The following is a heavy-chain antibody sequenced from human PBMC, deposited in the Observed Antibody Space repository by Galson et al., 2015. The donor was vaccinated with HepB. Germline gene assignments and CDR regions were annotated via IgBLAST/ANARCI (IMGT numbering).Heavy chain of an antibody. V-gene: IGHV1-18*04. J-gene: IGHJ3*02. D-gene: IGHD2-2*01. CDR3: ARVRSGDRGTSSKYDAFDI. Sequence: SLKVSCAASGYTFSSYGMSWVRQAPGQGLEWVGWIRAYNSNTNYAQKLQGRVTMTTDTYKSKAYMELRSLRSDYTAVYYCARVRSGDRGTSSKYDAFDIWGQGTMVTVSS. CDR2: IRAYNSNT. CDR1: GYTFSSYG.